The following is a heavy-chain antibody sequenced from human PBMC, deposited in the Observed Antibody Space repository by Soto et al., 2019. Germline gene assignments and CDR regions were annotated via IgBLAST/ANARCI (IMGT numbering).Heavy chain of an antibody. J-gene: IGHJ6*02. D-gene: IGHD5-12*01. CDR3: ARAGDSGYDYGEGGYYGMDV. Sequence: QVQLVQSGAEVKKPGASVKVSCKASGYTFTSYDINWVRQATGQGLEWMGWMNPNSGNTGYAQKFHGRGTMTRNTSISTAYMELSSLRSEDTAVYYCARAGDSGYDYGEGGYYGMDVWGQGTTVTVSS. V-gene: IGHV1-8*01. CDR2: MNPNSGNT. CDR1: GYTFTSYD.